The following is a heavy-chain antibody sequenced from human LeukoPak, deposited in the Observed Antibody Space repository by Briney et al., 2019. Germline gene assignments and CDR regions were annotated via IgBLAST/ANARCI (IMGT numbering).Heavy chain of an antibody. CDR2: ISGNNDNP. D-gene: IGHD1-26*01. Sequence: GASVKVSCKASGYTFSNFGINWVRQAPGQGLEWIAWISGNNDNPNYGQKFQGRFTVTTDSSTSTAYMELRSLRSDDTAVYYCARDGTSMDDYWGQGTLVTVSS. CDR3: ARDGTSMDDY. V-gene: IGHV1-18*01. J-gene: IGHJ4*02. CDR1: GYTFSNFG.